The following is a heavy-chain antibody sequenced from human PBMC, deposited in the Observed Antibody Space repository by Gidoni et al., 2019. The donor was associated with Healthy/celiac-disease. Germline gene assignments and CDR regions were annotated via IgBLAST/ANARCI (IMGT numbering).Heavy chain of an antibody. CDR3: ARDGSRPNIVVVPAATYFDY. Sequence: QVQLVESGGGVVQPGRSLRLSCAASGFTFSRYGMHWVRQAPGKGLEWVAVIWYDGSNKYYADSVKGRFTISRDNSKNTLYLQMNSLRAEDTAVYYCARDGSRPNIVVVPAATYFDYWGQGTLVTVSS. J-gene: IGHJ4*02. CDR1: GFTFSRYG. CDR2: IWYDGSNK. D-gene: IGHD2-2*01. V-gene: IGHV3-33*01.